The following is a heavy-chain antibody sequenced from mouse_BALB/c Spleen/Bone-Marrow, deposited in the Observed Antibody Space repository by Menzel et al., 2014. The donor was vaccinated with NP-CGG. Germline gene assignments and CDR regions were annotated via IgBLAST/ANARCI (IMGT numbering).Heavy chain of an antibody. CDR2: ISNGSSTI. V-gene: IGHV5-17*02. J-gene: IGHJ4*01. D-gene: IGHD2-4*01. Sequence: EVQGVESGGGLVQPGGSRKLSCAASGFTFSSFRMHWVRQAPEKGLEWVAYISNGSSTIYYADTVKGRFTISRDNPKNTLFLQMTSLRSEDTAMYYCARKGAMITHYYAMDYWGQGTSVTVSS. CDR3: ARKGAMITHYYAMDY. CDR1: GFTFSSFR.